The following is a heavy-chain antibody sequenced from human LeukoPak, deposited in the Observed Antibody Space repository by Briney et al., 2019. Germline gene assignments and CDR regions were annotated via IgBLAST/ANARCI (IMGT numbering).Heavy chain of an antibody. D-gene: IGHD3-22*01. CDR1: GFTFSSYA. CDR3: AKDQDYESSGYTYYFDY. V-gene: IGHV3-23*01. CDR2: ISGSGGST. Sequence: PGGSLRLSCAASGFTFSSYAMTWVRQAPGKGLEWVSAISGSGGSTYYADSVKGRFTISRDNSRNTVYLQMNSLRAEDTAVYYCAKDQDYESSGYTYYFDYWGQGTLVTISS. J-gene: IGHJ4*02.